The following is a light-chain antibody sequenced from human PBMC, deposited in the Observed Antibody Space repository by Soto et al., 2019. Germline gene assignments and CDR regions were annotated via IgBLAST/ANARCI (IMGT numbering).Light chain of an antibody. J-gene: IGKJ1*01. CDR2: KAS. V-gene: IGKV1-5*03. Sequence: DIQMTQSPSTLSGSVGDRVTITCRASQTISSWFAWYQQKPGKAPKHLIYKASTLKSGVPSRFSGSGSGTEFTLTISSLQPDDVATYYCQHYNSYSEAFGQGTKVELK. CDR3: QHYNSYSEA. CDR1: QTISSW.